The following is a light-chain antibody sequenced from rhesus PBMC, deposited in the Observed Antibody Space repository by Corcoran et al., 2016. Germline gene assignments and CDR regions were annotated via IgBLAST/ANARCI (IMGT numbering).Light chain of an antibody. CDR3: QQYSIWPFT. CDR2: GAS. Sequence: EIVMTQSPATLSLSPGERATLSCRASQSVSTYVGWYQQKPEQAPRLLIYGASSRATGIPTRFSGSGSGTDFTLTISSLDHEDFAVYYCQQYSIWPFTFGPGTKLDIK. V-gene: IGKV3S9*01. J-gene: IGKJ3*01. CDR1: QSVSTY.